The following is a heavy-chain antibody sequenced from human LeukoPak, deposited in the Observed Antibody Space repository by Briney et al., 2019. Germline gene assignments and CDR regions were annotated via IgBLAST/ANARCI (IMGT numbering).Heavy chain of an antibody. CDR2: MSTNGNA. CDR1: GASFNSAGNI. Sequence: SETLSLTCAVSGASFNSAGNIWSCIRQPAGKGLEWIGRMSTNGNANYNPSLKSRVSITLDTSENQFSLKLSSVTAADTALYYCARDRESPVGNPFHFWGQGPLVTVSS. V-gene: IGHV4-61*02. J-gene: IGHJ1*01. CDR3: ARDRESPVGNPFHF. D-gene: IGHD1-14*01.